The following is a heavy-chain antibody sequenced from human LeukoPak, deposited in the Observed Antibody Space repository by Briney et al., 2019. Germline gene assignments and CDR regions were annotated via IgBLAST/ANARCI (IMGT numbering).Heavy chain of an antibody. CDR2: ISSSSSYI. J-gene: IGHJ4*02. Sequence: GGSLRLSCAASGFTFSSYSMNWVRQAPGKGLEWVSSISSSSSYIYYADSVKGRFTISRDNAKNSLYLQMNGLRAEDTAVYYCASGYSYGYAESFDYWGQGTLVTVSS. CDR1: GFTFSSYS. V-gene: IGHV3-21*01. CDR3: ASGYSYGYAESFDY. D-gene: IGHD5-18*01.